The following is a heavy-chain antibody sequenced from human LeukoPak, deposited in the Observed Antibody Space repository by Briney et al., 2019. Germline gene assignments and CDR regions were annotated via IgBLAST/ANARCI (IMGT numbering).Heavy chain of an antibody. Sequence: WASVKVSCKASGYTFTSYYMHWVRQAPGQGLEWMGIINPSGGSTSYAQKFQGRVTMTRDMSTSTVYMELSSLRSEDTAVYYCARDLEGTPFDYWGQGTLVTVSS. J-gene: IGHJ4*02. D-gene: IGHD3-10*01. CDR2: INPSGGST. CDR1: GYTFTSYY. CDR3: ARDLEGTPFDY. V-gene: IGHV1-46*01.